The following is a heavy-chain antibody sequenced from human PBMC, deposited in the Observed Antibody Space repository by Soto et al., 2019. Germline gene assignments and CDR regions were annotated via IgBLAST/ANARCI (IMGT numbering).Heavy chain of an antibody. Sequence: QVQLVQSGAEVKKPGSSVKVSCKASGGTFSGYAISWVRQAPGQGLEWMGGIIPIFGTANYAQKFQGRVTITADESTSTAYMELSSLRSEDTAVYYCARDCISTSCYPNYYYGMDVWGQGTTVTVSS. D-gene: IGHD2-2*01. CDR1: GGTFSGYA. CDR2: IIPIFGTA. V-gene: IGHV1-69*12. J-gene: IGHJ6*02. CDR3: ARDCISTSCYPNYYYGMDV.